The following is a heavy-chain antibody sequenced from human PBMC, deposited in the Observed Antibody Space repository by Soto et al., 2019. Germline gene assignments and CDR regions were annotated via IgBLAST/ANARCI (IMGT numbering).Heavy chain of an antibody. Sequence: EVPLVESGGGLVKPGGSLRLSCAASGFTFSSYSMNWVRQAPGKGLEWVSSISSSSSYIYYADSVKGRFTISRDNAKNSLELQMNSLRAGDTAGDYCAGEPQTSVGTIGYWGQGTLVTVSS. CDR3: AGEPQTSVGTIGY. V-gene: IGHV3-21*01. J-gene: IGHJ4*02. D-gene: IGHD1-1*01. CDR1: GFTFSSYS. CDR2: ISSSSSYI.